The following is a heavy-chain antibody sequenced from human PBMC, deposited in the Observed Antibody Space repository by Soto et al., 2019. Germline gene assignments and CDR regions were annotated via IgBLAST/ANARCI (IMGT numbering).Heavy chain of an antibody. Sequence: QVQLRESGPGLVKPSQTLSLICSVSGGSITAGGYYWTWIRQHPGKGLEWIGYIYYSGITYYSSSLKSRATISLDTLNSQFSLNLSTVTAADTAVYYCARRIVPAADGAFDIWGQGTVVIVSS. D-gene: IGHD2-2*01. CDR3: ARRIVPAADGAFDI. V-gene: IGHV4-31*03. J-gene: IGHJ3*02. CDR1: GGSITAGGYY. CDR2: IYYSGIT.